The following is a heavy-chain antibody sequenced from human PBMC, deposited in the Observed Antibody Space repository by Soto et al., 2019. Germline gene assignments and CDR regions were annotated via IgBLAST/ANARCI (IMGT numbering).Heavy chain of an antibody. CDR1: GYTFTSYG. J-gene: IGHJ4*02. CDR3: ARRGACISTSCSLDY. CDR2: INTSKGNT. V-gene: IGHV1-18*01. D-gene: IGHD2-2*01. Sequence: ASVKVSCKTSGYTFTSYGISWVRQAPGQGLEWMGWINTSKGNTSYAQKFQGRVTMTTDTSTSTAYMELRSLRSDDTAVYYCARRGACISTSCSLDYWGQGTLVTVSS.